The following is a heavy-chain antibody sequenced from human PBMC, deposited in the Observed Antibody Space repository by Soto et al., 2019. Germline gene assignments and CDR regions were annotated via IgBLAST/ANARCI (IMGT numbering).Heavy chain of an antibody. J-gene: IGHJ6*03. V-gene: IGHV4-59*08. CDR2: IYYSGST. Sequence: QVQLQESGPGLVKPSETLSLTCTVSGGSISSYYWSWIRQPPGKGLEWIGYIYYSGSTNYNPSLTSRVTISVHTSKHQFSLKLSSVTAADTAVYYCARQQYQLHYYYYYLDVWGKGTTVTVSS. D-gene: IGHD2-2*01. CDR1: GGSISSYY. CDR3: ARQQYQLHYYYYYLDV.